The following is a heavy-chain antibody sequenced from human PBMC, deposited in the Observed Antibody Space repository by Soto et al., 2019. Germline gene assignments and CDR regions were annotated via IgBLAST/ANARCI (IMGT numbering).Heavy chain of an antibody. CDR3: ARDHGYCSGGSCYYYYGMDV. CDR2: IIPIFGTA. J-gene: IGHJ6*02. Sequence: RASVKVSCKASGGTFSSYAISWVRQAPGQGLEWMGGIIPIFGTANYAQKFQGRVTITADESTSTAYMELSSLRSEDTAVYYCARDHGYCSGGSCYYYYGMDVWGQGTTVTVSS. D-gene: IGHD2-15*01. V-gene: IGHV1-69*13. CDR1: GGTFSSYA.